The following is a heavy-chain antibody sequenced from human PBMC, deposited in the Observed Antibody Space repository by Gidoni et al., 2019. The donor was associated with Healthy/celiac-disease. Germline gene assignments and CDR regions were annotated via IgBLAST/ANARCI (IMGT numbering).Heavy chain of an antibody. CDR2: INHSGST. CDR1: GGSFSGYY. CDR3: ARGARGYYYDSSGPYFDY. D-gene: IGHD3-22*01. J-gene: IGHJ4*02. Sequence: QVQLQQWGAGLLTPSETLSLTCAVYGGSFSGYYWSWIRQPPGKGLEWIGEINHSGSTTYNPSLKSRVTISVDTSKNQFSLKLSSVTAADTAVYYCARGARGYYYDSSGPYFDYWGQGTLVTVSS. V-gene: IGHV4-34*01.